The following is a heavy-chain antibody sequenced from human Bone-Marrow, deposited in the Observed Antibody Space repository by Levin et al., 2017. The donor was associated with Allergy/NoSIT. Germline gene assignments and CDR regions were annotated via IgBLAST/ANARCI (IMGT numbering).Heavy chain of an antibody. Sequence: AGESLKISCAASGFTFSSYAMSWVRQAPGKGLEWVSAISGSGGSTYYADSVKGRFTISRDNSKNTLYLQMNSLRAEDTAVYYCAKNTWLQLRGYFDYWGQGTLVTVSS. CDR1: GFTFSSYA. CDR3: AKNTWLQLRGYFDY. J-gene: IGHJ4*02. V-gene: IGHV3-23*01. D-gene: IGHD5-24*01. CDR2: ISGSGGST.